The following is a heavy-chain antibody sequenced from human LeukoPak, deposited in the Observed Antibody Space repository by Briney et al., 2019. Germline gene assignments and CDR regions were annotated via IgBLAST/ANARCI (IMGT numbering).Heavy chain of an antibody. CDR2: TSSSSSYI. V-gene: IGHV3-21*01. D-gene: IGHD3-10*01. CDR3: ARGEYGSGSYHIDY. Sequence: GGSLRLSCAASGFTFSSYGMHWVRQAPGKGLEWVSFTSSSSSYIYYADSVKGRFTISRDSAKNSLYLQMNSLRAEDTAVYYCARGEYGSGSYHIDYWGQGTLVTVSS. CDR1: GFTFSSYG. J-gene: IGHJ4*02.